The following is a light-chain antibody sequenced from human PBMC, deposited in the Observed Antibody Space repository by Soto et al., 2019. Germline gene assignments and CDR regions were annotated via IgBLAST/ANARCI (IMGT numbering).Light chain of an antibody. Sequence: QSVLTQPPSASGTPGQSVTISCSGSTSNIGSKTVSWYQQVPGAAPKLLIYSTNQWPSGVPDRLSGSKSGTSASLTISGLQSEDEADYYCATWDDSLNGLYVFGPGTKLTVL. CDR2: STN. V-gene: IGLV1-44*01. CDR1: TSNIGSKT. J-gene: IGLJ1*01. CDR3: ATWDDSLNGLYV.